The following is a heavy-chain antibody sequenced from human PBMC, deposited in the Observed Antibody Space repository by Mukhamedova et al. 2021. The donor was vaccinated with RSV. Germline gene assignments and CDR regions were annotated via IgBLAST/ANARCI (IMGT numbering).Heavy chain of an antibody. Sequence: TEQAASVKGRFSISRDDSKNSLYLHMNSLKTDDTAVYWCARRPMGGYWYFDLWGRGTLVTVSS. J-gene: IGHJ2*01. CDR2: T. V-gene: IGHV3-72*01. CDR3: ARRPMGGYWYFDL. D-gene: IGHD3-16*01.